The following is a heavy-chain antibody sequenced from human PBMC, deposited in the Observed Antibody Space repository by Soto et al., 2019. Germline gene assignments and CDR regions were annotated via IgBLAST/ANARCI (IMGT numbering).Heavy chain of an antibody. Sequence: QVQLVQSGAEVKKPGASVKVSCRASGYTFTHYYIPWVRQAPGQGLEWMGMINPSGGSTDYAQKFQGRVTMTTDTSTTTVYMELSSLRSDDTAVYYCARPPFPGCINGVCYPCDHWGQGTLVTVSS. CDR1: GYTFTHYY. CDR2: INPSGGST. CDR3: ARPPFPGCINGVCYPCDH. D-gene: IGHD2-8*01. V-gene: IGHV1-46*01. J-gene: IGHJ4*02.